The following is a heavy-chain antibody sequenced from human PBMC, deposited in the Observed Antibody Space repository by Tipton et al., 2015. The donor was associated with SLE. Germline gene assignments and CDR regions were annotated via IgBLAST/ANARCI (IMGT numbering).Heavy chain of an antibody. Sequence: SLRLSCAASGFTFSSYAMHWVRQAPGKGLEWVAVISYDGSNKYYADSVKGRFTISRDNSKNTLYLQMNSLRAEDTAVYFCAKGLQQWHTYYFDYWGQGNLVTVSS. CDR2: ISYDGSNK. D-gene: IGHD6-19*01. V-gene: IGHV3-30*04. CDR3: AKGLQQWHTYYFDY. CDR1: GFTFSSYA. J-gene: IGHJ4*02.